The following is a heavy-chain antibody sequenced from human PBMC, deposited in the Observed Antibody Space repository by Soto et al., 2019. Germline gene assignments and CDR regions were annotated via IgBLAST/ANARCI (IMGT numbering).Heavy chain of an antibody. CDR2: FSGSSSNT. CDR1: GFSISTYG. CDR3: ARWNGYGDS. J-gene: IGHJ4*02. V-gene: IGHV3-23*01. Sequence: EVQLLESGGGLAQPGGSLRLSCAASGFSISTYGVTWVRQAPGKGLEWVSGFSGSSSNTYYADSVKGRFTISRDNSKNTVYLQMNSLRAEDTAVYYCARWNGYGDSWGQGTLVTVSS. D-gene: IGHD1-1*01.